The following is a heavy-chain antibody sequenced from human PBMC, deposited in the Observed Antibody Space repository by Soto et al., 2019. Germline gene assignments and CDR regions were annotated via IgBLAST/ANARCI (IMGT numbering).Heavy chain of an antibody. Sequence: QVQLQESGPGLVKPSETLSLTCIVSGGSVSNSSFHWSWIRQPPGKELEWIGNIYYSGSTTYNPSLKCLVTISVHASKNQFSLKLSSVTAADTAVYYCARVRLAYYDGTGYYSEPREYYFDYWGQGTLVSASS. CDR1: GGSVSNSSFH. CDR3: ARVRLAYYDGTGYYSEPREYYFDY. D-gene: IGHD3-22*01. CDR2: IYYSGST. V-gene: IGHV4-61*01. J-gene: IGHJ4*02.